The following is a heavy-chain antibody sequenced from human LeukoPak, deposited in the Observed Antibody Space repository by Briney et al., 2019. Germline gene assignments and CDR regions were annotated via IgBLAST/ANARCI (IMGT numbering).Heavy chain of an antibody. CDR2: IYYSGST. CDR3: ARGGAVAGTFDP. V-gene: IGHV4-59*12. J-gene: IGHJ5*02. D-gene: IGHD6-19*01. CDR1: GGSISSYY. Sequence: SETLSLTCTVSGGSISSYYWSWIRQPPGKGLEWIGYIYYSGSTNYNPSLKSRVTISVDTSKNQFSLKLSSVTAADTAVYYCARGGAVAGTFDPWGQGTLVTVSS.